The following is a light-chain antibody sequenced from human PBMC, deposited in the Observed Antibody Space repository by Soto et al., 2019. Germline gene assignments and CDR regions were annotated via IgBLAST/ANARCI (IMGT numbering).Light chain of an antibody. J-gene: IGKJ5*01. V-gene: IGKV1-27*01. CDR1: EGFSNY. CDR2: AAS. Sequence: IQITQAPSSRATSIGDRVTITCGASEGFSNYLAWFQQKQGKAPSLLLYAASTLPSGVPSRFSGIAFGTEVTLTISSLKNEDGATYDGQQLAGFTITLGQGTRLEIK. CDR3: QQLAGFTIT.